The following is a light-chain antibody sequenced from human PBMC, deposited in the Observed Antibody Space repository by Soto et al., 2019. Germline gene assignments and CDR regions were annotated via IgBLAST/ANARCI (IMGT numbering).Light chain of an antibody. CDR3: QQYGNSPQT. CDR2: GAT. CDR1: QSVNSNY. Sequence: EIVLTQSPATLSLSPGERATLSCRASQSVNSNYVAWYQHKPGQGPRLLFYGATHRATVIPDRISGSGSGTDFTLSISRLEPEDFAVYYCQQYGNSPQTFGQGTKVEIK. V-gene: IGKV3-20*01. J-gene: IGKJ1*01.